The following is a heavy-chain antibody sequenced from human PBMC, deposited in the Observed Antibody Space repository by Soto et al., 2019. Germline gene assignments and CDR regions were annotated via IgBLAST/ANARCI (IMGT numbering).Heavy chain of an antibody. D-gene: IGHD3-3*01. J-gene: IGHJ5*02. CDR1: GGSISSGGYY. V-gene: IGHV4-31*03. Sequence: SETLSLTCTVSGGSISSGGYYWSWIRQHPGKGLEWIGYIYYSGSTYYNPSLKSRVTISVDTSKNQFSLKLSSVTAADTAVYYCARGGHYDFWSGRNWLDPWGQGTLVTVSS. CDR3: ARGGHYDFWSGRNWLDP. CDR2: IYYSGST.